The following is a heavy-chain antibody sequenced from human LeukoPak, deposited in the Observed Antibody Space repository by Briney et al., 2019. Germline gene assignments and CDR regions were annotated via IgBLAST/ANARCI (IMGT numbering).Heavy chain of an antibody. CDR1: GFTFSNAW. Sequence: GGSLRLSCAASGFTFSNAWMNWVRQAPGKGLEWVSYISSSSSTIYYADSVKGRFTISRDNAKNSLYLQLNSLRDEDTAVYYCARARASGRSGFDYWGQGTLVTVSS. CDR2: ISSSSSTI. D-gene: IGHD6-19*01. CDR3: ARARASGRSGFDY. J-gene: IGHJ4*02. V-gene: IGHV3-48*02.